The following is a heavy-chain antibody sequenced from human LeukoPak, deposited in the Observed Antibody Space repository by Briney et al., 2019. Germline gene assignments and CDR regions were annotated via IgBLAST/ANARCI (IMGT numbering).Heavy chain of an antibody. D-gene: IGHD3-16*02. CDR1: GGSISSYY. Sequence: SETLSLTCTVSGGSISSYYWSWIRQPPGKGLEWIGYIYYSGSTNYNPSLKSRVTISVDTSKNQFSLKLSSVTAADTAVYYCARAYYDYAWGSYPMDYWGQGTLVTVSS. V-gene: IGHV4-59*01. J-gene: IGHJ4*02. CDR2: IYYSGST. CDR3: ARAYYDYAWGSYPMDY.